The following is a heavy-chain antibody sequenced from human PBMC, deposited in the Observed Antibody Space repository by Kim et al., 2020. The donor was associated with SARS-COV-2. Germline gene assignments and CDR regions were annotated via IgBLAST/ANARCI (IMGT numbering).Heavy chain of an antibody. Sequence: SETLSLTCSVSGGSISNAAYYWGWIRQPPGKGLEWIGSIYFSGSTYYNPSLNSRVTISVDTSKNQFSLTLSSVTAADTAVYYCARRSRYCSGSSYHNWFDSWGQGTLVTVSS. J-gene: IGHJ5*01. CDR3: ARRSRYCSGSSYHNWFDS. CDR1: GGSISNAAYY. D-gene: IGHD2-15*01. V-gene: IGHV4-39*01. CDR2: IYFSGST.